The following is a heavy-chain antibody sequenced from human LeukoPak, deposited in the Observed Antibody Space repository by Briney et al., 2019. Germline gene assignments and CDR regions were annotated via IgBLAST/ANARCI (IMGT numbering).Heavy chain of an antibody. J-gene: IGHJ4*02. Sequence: RHGESLKISCKGSGYSFTSYRIGWVRQMPGKGLEWMGIIYPGDSDTRYSPSFQGQVTISADKSISTAYLQWSSLKASDTAMYYCARSGRSSSNYFDYWGQGTLVTVSS. CDR2: IYPGDSDT. CDR1: GYSFTSYR. V-gene: IGHV5-51*01. CDR3: ARSGRSSSNYFDY. D-gene: IGHD3-10*01.